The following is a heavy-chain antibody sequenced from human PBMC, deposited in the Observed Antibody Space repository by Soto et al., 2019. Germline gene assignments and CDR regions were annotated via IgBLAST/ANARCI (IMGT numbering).Heavy chain of an antibody. CDR3: VGGYNYYYYYYGMDV. D-gene: IGHD3-10*01. V-gene: IGHV1-18*01. CDR1: GYTFTSYG. CDR2: ISAYNGNT. Sequence: GASLKVSCKASGYTFTSYGISWVRQAPGQGLEWMGWISAYNGNTNYAQKLQGRVTMTTDTSTSTAYMELRSLRSDDTAVYYCVGGYNYYYYYYGMDVWGQGTTVTVSS. J-gene: IGHJ6*02.